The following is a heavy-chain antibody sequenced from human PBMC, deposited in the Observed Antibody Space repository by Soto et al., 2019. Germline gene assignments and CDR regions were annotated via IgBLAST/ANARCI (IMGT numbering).Heavy chain of an antibody. D-gene: IGHD3-22*01. V-gene: IGHV3-30*18. CDR1: GFAFSSYG. J-gene: IGHJ4*02. CDR2: ISYDGSNK. Sequence: GGSLRLSCAASGFAFSSYGMHWVRRAPGKGLEWVAVISYDGSNKYYADSVKGRFTISRDNSKNTLYLQMNSLRAEDTAVYYCAKDPRALYYYDSSGYVNDYWGQGTLVTVSS. CDR3: AKDPRALYYYDSSGYVNDY.